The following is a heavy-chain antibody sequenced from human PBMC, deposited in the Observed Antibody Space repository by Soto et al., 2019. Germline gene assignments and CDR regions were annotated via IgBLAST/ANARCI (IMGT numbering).Heavy chain of an antibody. V-gene: IGHV4-61*01. D-gene: IGHD5-18*01. J-gene: IGHJ4*02. CDR1: GGSVNSGSYY. CDR3: ARDKSGGYIHLFDY. Sequence: SETLSLTCTVSGGSVNSGSYYWSWIRQPPGRGLEWMGYVYYTGSTNYNPSLKSRVTMSVDTSRSQFSLKLSSVTAADTAVYYCARDKSGGYIHLFDYWGQGALVTVSS. CDR2: VYYTGST.